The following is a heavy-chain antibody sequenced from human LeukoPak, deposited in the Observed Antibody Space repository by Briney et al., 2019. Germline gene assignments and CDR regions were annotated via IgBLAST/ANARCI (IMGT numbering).Heavy chain of an antibody. D-gene: IGHD4-17*01. CDR2: IIPIFGTA. Sequence: GASVKVSCKASGGTFNSYAISWVRQAPGQELEWMGGIIPIFGTANYAQKFQGRVTITADESTSTAYMELSSLRSEDTAVYYCAARGDYGDYVRFDYWGQGTLVTVSS. V-gene: IGHV1-69*13. J-gene: IGHJ4*02. CDR3: AARGDYGDYVRFDY. CDR1: GGTFNSYA.